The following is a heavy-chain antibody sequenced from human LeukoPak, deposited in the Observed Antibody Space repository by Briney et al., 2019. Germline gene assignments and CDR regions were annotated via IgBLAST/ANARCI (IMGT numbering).Heavy chain of an antibody. CDR3: ARSVGYCSSTSCYGYYYYGMDV. CDR1: GYTFTSYY. J-gene: IGHJ6*02. Sequence: ASVKVSCKASGYTFTSYYMHWVRQAPGQGLEWMGIINPSGGSTSYAQKFQGRVTMTRDTSTSTVYMELSSLRSEDTAVYYCARSVGYCSSTSCYGYYYYGMDVWGQGTTVTVSS. V-gene: IGHV1-46*01. CDR2: INPSGGST. D-gene: IGHD2-2*01.